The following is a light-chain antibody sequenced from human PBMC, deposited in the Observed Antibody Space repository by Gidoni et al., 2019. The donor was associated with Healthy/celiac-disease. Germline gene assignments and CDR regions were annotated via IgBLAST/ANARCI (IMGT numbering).Light chain of an antibody. Sequence: DIVMTQSPDSLAVSLGERATINCKSSQRVLYSSNNKNYLAWYQQKPGQAPKLLIYWASTRESGVPDRFSGSGSGTDFTLTISSLQAEDVAVYYCQQYYSTPPYMYTFGQGTKLEIK. V-gene: IGKV4-1*01. CDR1: QRVLYSSNNKNY. CDR2: WAS. J-gene: IGKJ2*01. CDR3: QQYYSTPPYMYT.